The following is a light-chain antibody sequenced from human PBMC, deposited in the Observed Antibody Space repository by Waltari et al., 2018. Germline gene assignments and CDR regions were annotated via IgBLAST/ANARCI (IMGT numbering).Light chain of an antibody. Sequence: DIQMTQSPSTLFASVGDRVTITCRASQSISSWVAWYQQKPGKDPNLLIYKASTLESEVPSRFSGSVYGTEFTLTISSLQPDDFATYHCQQHNSYSPWTFGQGTKVEVK. CDR3: QQHNSYSPWT. V-gene: IGKV1-5*03. CDR1: QSISSW. J-gene: IGKJ1*01. CDR2: KAS.